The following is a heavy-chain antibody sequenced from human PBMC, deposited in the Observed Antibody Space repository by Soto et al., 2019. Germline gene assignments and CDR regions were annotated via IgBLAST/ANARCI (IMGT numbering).Heavy chain of an antibody. CDR2: ISSSSSYI. CDR3: ARVGGYYYYYMDV. Sequence: FTXSXYSMXWXXQAPGKGLEWVSSISSSSSYIYYADSVKGRFXIXXXXXXXXXXLQMNSLRAEDTAVYYCARVGGYYYYYMDVWGXXTTVTVSS. J-gene: IGHJ6*03. D-gene: IGHD2-15*01. CDR1: FTXSXYS. V-gene: IGHV3-21*01.